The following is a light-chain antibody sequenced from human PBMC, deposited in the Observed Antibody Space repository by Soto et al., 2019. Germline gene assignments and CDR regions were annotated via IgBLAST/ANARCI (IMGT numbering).Light chain of an antibody. Sequence: EIVLTQSPATLSLSPGERATLSCRASQSVSSYLAWYQHKPGQAPRLLIYDASNRATVIPARFSGSGSGTDFTLTISGLEPEDFEVNYCQQRSNWPQTFGQGTKVEIK. J-gene: IGKJ1*01. CDR1: QSVSSY. CDR3: QQRSNWPQT. V-gene: IGKV3-11*01. CDR2: DAS.